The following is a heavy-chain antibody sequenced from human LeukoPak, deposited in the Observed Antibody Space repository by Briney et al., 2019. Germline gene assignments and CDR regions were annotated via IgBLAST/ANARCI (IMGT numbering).Heavy chain of an antibody. CDR1: GGSISSSSYS. D-gene: IGHD3-22*01. CDR2: IYYSGST. V-gene: IGHV4-39*01. J-gene: IGHJ4*02. CDR3: AGAMHYYDSSGYYGQPFDY. Sequence: KPSETLSLTCTVSGGSISSSSYSWGWIRQPPGKGLEWIGSIYYSGSTYYNPSLKSRVTISVDTSKNQFSLKLSSVTAADTAVYYCAGAMHYYDSSGYYGQPFDYWGQGTLVTVSS.